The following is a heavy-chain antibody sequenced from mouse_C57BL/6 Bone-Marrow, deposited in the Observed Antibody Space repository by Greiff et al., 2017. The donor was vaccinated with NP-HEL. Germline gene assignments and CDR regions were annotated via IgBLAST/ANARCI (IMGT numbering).Heavy chain of an antibody. CDR3: ARPFLLGFAY. D-gene: IGHD1-1*01. J-gene: IGHJ3*01. CDR2: ISNLAYSI. CDR1: GFTFSDYG. Sequence: EVQGVESGGGLVQPGGFLKLSCAASGFTFSDYGMAWVRQAPRKGPEWVAFISNLAYSIYYADTVTGRFTISRENAKNTLYLEMSSLRSEDTAMYYCARPFLLGFAYWGQGTLVTVSA. V-gene: IGHV5-15*01.